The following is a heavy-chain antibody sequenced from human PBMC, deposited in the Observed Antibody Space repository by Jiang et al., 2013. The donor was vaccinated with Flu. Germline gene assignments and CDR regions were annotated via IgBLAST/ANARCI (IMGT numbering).Heavy chain of an antibody. Sequence: TCTVSGGSISSSSYYWGWIRQPQEGAGVDWEYLLYGSTYYNPSLKSRVTISVDTSKNQFSLKLSSVTAADTAVYYCARAASITMIAIGWGQGTMVTVSS. CDR3: ARAASITMIAIG. CDR2: LLYGST. V-gene: IGHV4-39*07. D-gene: IGHD3-22*01. CDR1: GGSISSSSYY. J-gene: IGHJ3*01.